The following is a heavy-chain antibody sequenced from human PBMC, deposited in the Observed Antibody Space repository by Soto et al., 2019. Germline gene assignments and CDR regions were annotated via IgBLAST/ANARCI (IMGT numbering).Heavy chain of an antibody. CDR3: ARDTCGYDYFSLDY. D-gene: IGHD5-12*01. CDR2: IYYSGST. Sequence: PSDTLSLTCTVSGGSISIGDYYWIWIRQPPGKGLEWIGYIYYSGSTYYTPSIKSRVTISVDTSKNQFSLKLSSVTDVDTAVYYCARDTCGYDYFSLDYWGQGTLVTVSS. CDR1: GGSISIGDYY. V-gene: IGHV4-30-4*02. J-gene: IGHJ4*02.